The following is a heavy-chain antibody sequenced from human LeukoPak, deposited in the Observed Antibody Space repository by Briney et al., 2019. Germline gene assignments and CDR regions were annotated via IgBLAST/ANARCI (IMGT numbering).Heavy chain of an antibody. Sequence: SQTLSLTCAISGDXVSSNSATWNWIRQSPSIGLEWLGRTYYRSKWYNDYALSVYSRVIISPDTSKNQFSLHLNSVTPEDTAVYYCARDPVTRSDYFDYWGQGTLVTVSS. CDR2: TYYRSKWYN. CDR3: ARDPVTRSDYFDY. J-gene: IGHJ4*02. CDR1: GDXVSSNSAT. D-gene: IGHD3-9*01. V-gene: IGHV6-1*01.